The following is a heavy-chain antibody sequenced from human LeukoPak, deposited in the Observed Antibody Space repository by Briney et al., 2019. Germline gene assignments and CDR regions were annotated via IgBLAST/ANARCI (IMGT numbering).Heavy chain of an antibody. CDR3: ARAQPTYYYDSSGYYTNFDY. CDR1: GYSFTSYW. D-gene: IGHD3-22*01. CDR2: IYPGDSDT. V-gene: IGHV5-51*01. Sequence: GESLKISCKGSGYSFTSYWIGWVRQMPGKGLEWMGIIYPGDSDTRYSPSFQGQVTISADKSTSTAYLQWSSLKASDTAVYYCARAQPTYYYDSSGYYTNFDYWGQGTLVTVSS. J-gene: IGHJ4*02.